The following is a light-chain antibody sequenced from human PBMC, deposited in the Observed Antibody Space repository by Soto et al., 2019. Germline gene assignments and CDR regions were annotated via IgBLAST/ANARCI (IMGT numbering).Light chain of an antibody. CDR2: DAS. CDR3: QQRINWPT. Sequence: EIVWTQSPATLSLSPGERATLSCRASQSVSSHLAWYQQKPGQAPRLLIYDASHRATGIPARFSGSGYGTDFTLNISSLAPEDFAVYYCQQRINWPTFGGGTKVEIK. J-gene: IGKJ4*01. V-gene: IGKV3-11*01. CDR1: QSVSSH.